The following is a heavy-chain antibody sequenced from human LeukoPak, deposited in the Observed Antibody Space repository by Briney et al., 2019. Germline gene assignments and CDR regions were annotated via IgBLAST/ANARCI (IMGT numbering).Heavy chain of an antibody. V-gene: IGHV4-59*08. Sequence: SETLSLTCTVSGGSISSYYWSWIRQPAGKGLEWIGYISYSGSTNYNPSLKSRVTISIDTSKNQFSVKLSSVTAADTAVYYCARQTAYSSGWAYWGQGTLVTVSS. D-gene: IGHD6-19*01. CDR3: ARQTAYSSGWAY. J-gene: IGHJ4*02. CDR1: GGSISSYY. CDR2: ISYSGST.